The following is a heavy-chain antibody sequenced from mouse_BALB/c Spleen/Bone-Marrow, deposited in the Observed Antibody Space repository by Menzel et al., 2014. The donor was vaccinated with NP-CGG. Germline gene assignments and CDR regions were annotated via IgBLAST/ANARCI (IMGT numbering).Heavy chain of an antibody. CDR1: GFSLTSYG. CDR3: ARNYYGSSYYAMDY. J-gene: IGHJ4*01. CDR2: IWSGGST. Sequence: QVQLQQSGPGLVQPSQRLSITCTVSGFSLTSYGVHWVRQSPGKGLEWLGVIWSGGSTDYNAAFISRLSISKDNSKSQVFFKMNSPQANDTAIYYCARNYYGSSYYAMDYWGQGNSVTVSS. D-gene: IGHD1-1*01. V-gene: IGHV2-2*02.